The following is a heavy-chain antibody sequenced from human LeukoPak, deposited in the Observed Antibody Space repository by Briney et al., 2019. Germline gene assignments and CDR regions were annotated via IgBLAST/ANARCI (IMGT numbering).Heavy chain of an antibody. CDR3: AGYSSSSGPGFGELNWFDP. V-gene: IGHV1-69*04. J-gene: IGHJ5*02. CDR2: IIPILGIA. D-gene: IGHD6-6*01. Sequence: ASVKVSCKASGGTFSSYAISWVRQAPGQGLEWMGRIIPILGIANYAQKFQGRVTITADKSTSTAYMELSSLRSEDTAVYYCAGYSSSSGPGFGELNWFDPWGQGTLVTVSP. CDR1: GGTFSSYA.